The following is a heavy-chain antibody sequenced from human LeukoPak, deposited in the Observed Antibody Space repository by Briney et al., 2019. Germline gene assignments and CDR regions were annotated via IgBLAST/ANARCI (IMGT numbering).Heavy chain of an antibody. CDR1: GYTFTSYA. Sequence: ASVKVSCKASGYTFTSYAIHWVRQAPGQKLEWMGWISAGNGNTKYSQNFQGRVTFISNTSATTAFMELSSLRSEDAAVYYCARAAGVPAAMQDYYYYGMDVWGQGALVTVSS. CDR3: ARAAGVPAAMQDYYYYGMDV. J-gene: IGHJ6*02. V-gene: IGHV1-3*01. CDR2: ISAGNGNT. D-gene: IGHD2-2*01.